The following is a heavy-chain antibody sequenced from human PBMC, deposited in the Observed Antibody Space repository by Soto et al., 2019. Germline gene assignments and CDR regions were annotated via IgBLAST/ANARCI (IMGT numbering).Heavy chain of an antibody. CDR2: IYYSGST. Sequence: QVQLQESGPGLVKPSETLSLTCTVSGGSISSYYWSWIRQPPGKGLEWIGYIYYSGSTNYNPSLKSRVTISVDTSKNQFSLKLSSVTAADTAVSYCAREAGAVAATGYYYYGMDVWGQGTTVTVSS. V-gene: IGHV4-59*12. CDR3: AREAGAVAATGYYYYGMDV. CDR1: GGSISSYY. D-gene: IGHD6-19*01. J-gene: IGHJ6*02.